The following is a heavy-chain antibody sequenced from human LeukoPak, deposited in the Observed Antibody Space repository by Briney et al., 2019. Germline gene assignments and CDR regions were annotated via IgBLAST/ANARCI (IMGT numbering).Heavy chain of an antibody. J-gene: IGHJ6*03. CDR1: GFAFSRYA. CDR3: ARSNSRSGWYESYYYYYMDV. Sequence: GGSLRLSCGASGFAFSRYAMSWVRQAPGKGLEWVSSIISSGDITYYADSLKGRFTISRDNSKNTLYLQMNSLRAEDTAVYYCARSNSRSGWYESYYYYYMDVWGKGTTVTVSS. D-gene: IGHD6-19*01. V-gene: IGHV3-23*01. CDR2: IISSGDIT.